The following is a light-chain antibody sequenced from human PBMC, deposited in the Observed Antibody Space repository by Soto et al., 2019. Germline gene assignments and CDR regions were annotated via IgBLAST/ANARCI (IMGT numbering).Light chain of an antibody. CDR2: GTS. J-gene: IGKJ1*01. V-gene: IGKV3D-20*02. Sequence: EIVLTQSPGTLSLSPGERATLSCRASQSVSSSYLAWYQQKPGQAPRLLIYGTSGRATGIPDRFSGSGSGTDFTLTISRLEHEDFAVYYCQQRSSWWTFGQGTKVEIK. CDR3: QQRSSWWT. CDR1: QSVSSSY.